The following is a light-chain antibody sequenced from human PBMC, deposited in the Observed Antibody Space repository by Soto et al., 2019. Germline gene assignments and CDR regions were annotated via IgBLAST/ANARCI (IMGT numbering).Light chain of an antibody. CDR1: QSVNTR. J-gene: IGKJ2*01. V-gene: IGKV3-15*01. CDR3: QQYNNWPPYT. CDR2: GAS. Sequence: EIMLTQSPATRSVSPGERATLSCRASQSVNTRLAWYQQKPGQDPRLLIYGASTRATGIPARFSGSGSDTEFTLTISSLQSEDVAVYFCQQYNNWPPYTFGQGTKLEIK.